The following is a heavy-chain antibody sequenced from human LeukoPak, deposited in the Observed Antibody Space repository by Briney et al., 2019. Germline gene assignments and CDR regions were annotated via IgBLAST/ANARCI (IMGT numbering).Heavy chain of an antibody. V-gene: IGHV4-30-4*01. Sequence: SETLSLTCTVSGGSISSGDYYWSWIRQPPGKGLEWIGYIYYSGSTYYNPSLKSRVTISVDTSKNQFSLKLSSVTAADTAVYYCARDRRLYCSSTSCYVWGQGTMVTVSS. CDR1: GGSISSGDYY. J-gene: IGHJ3*01. D-gene: IGHD2-2*01. CDR2: IYYSGST. CDR3: ARDRRLYCSSTSCYV.